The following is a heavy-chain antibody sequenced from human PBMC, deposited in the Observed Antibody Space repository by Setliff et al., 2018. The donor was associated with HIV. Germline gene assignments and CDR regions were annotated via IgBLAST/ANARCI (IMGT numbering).Heavy chain of an antibody. CDR2: IKQDGSEE. CDR3: ASSGHSYGSDYYYYHYVDV. D-gene: IGHD5-18*01. CDR1: GFTFSSYW. J-gene: IGHJ6*03. Sequence: GGSLRLSCAASGFTFSSYWMSWVRQPPGKGLEWVANIKQDGSEEYRVDSVKGRFTVSRDNSKNRLYLQMDSLRGEDMAVYYCASSGHSYGSDYYYYHYVDVWGKGTTVTVSS. V-gene: IGHV3-7*01.